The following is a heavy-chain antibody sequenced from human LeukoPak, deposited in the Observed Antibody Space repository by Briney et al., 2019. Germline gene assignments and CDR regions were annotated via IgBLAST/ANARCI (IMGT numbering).Heavy chain of an antibody. D-gene: IGHD2-8*02. V-gene: IGHV4-59*08. J-gene: IGHJ4*02. CDR1: GGSINNNY. Sequence: PSETLSLTCTVSGGSINNNYWSWVRQPPGKGLEWIGYIYSSGYTDYNPSLKSRLTMSVDTSKTQLSLKLNSGTAADTAVYYCARHGLKLVGLSTIYFDHWGQGILVTVSS. CDR2: IYSSGYT. CDR3: ARHGLKLVGLSTIYFDH.